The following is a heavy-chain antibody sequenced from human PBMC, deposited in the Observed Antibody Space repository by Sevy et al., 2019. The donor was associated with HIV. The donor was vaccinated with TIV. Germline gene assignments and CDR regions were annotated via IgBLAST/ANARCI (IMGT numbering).Heavy chain of an antibody. CDR1: GGSFSGYY. V-gene: IGHV4-34*01. J-gene: IGHJ3*02. D-gene: IGHD2-2*01. CDR2: INHSGST. CDR3: ARHCGSTSCSHAFDI. Sequence: LPETLSLTCAVYGGSFSGYYWSWIRQPPGRGLEWIGEINHSGSTNYNPSLKSRVTISEDTSKNQFYLKLSSVTAADTAVYYCARHCGSTSCSHAFDIWGQGTVVTVSS.